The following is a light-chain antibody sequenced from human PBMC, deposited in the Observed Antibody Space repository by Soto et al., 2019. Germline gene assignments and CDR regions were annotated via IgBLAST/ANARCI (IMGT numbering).Light chain of an antibody. CDR3: AAWDDSLNGPV. CDR2: SND. Sequence: QSVLTQPPSVSGTPGQRVTVSCSGSSSNIGSNTVNWYQQLPGTAPQLLIYSNDQRPSGVPDRVSGSKSGTSASLAISGLQSEDEADYYCAAWDDSLNGPVFGGGTQLTVL. CDR1: SSNIGSNT. V-gene: IGLV1-44*01. J-gene: IGLJ2*01.